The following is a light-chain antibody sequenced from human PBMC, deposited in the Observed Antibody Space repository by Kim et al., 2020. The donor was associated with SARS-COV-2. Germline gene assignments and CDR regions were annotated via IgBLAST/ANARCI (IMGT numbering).Light chain of an antibody. CDR2: GAS. CDR3: QQYNDWPLLT. V-gene: IGKV3-15*01. CDR1: QSVRNN. J-gene: IGKJ4*01. Sequence: IVMTQSPATLSVSPGERVTLSCRASQSVRNNLAWYQQRPGQAPRLLIYGASIRATDISARFSGSGSGTEFTLTIRSLQSEDFAVYYCQQYNDWPLLTFGGGTKVDIK.